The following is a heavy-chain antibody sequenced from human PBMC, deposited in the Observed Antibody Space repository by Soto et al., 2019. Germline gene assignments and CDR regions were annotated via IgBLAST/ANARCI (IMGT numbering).Heavy chain of an antibody. CDR2: ISWNIGSI. J-gene: IGHJ4*02. V-gene: IGHV3-9*01. D-gene: IGHD3-22*01. CDR3: AQGSHRSTTHYDSSGYYSG. Sequence: GGSLRLSCAASGFTFDDYAMHWVRQAPGKGLEWFSGISWNIGSIGYADSVKRRFTISRDNAKNSLYLQMNSLRAEDTALYYCAQGSHRSTTHYDSSGYYSGWGQGTLVTVSS. CDR1: GFTFDDYA.